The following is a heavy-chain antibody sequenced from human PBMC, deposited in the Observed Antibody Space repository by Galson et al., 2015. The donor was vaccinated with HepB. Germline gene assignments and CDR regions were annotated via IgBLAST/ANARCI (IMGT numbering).Heavy chain of an antibody. J-gene: IGHJ4*02. CDR1: GGSFSGYY. D-gene: IGHD1-26*01. V-gene: IGHV4-34*01. CDR3: ARGGRSDFDY. Sequence: ETLSLTCAVYGGSFSGYYWSWIRQPPGKGLEWIGEINHSGSTNYNPSLKSRVTISVDTSKNQFSLKLSSVTAADTAVYYCARGGRSDFDYWGQGTLVTVSS. CDR2: INHSGST.